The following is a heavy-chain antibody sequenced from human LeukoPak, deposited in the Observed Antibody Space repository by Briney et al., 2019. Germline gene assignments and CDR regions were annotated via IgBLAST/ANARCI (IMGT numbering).Heavy chain of an antibody. CDR2: IYYSGST. CDR3: ARRTWNYDILTGFFDY. D-gene: IGHD3-9*01. J-gene: IGHJ4*02. V-gene: IGHV4-59*01. CDR1: GGSISSYY. Sequence: SETLSLTCTVSGGSISSYYWSWIRQPPGKGLEWIGYIYYSGSTNYNPSLKSRVTISVDTSKNQFSLKLSSVTAADTAVYYCARRTWNYDILTGFFDYWGQGTLVTVSS.